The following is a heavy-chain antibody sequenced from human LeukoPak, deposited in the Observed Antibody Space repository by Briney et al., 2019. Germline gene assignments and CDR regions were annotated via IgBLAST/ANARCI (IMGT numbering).Heavy chain of an antibody. Sequence: PGGSLRLSCAASGFTFSSYAMSWVRQAPGKGLEWVSTVSGSGDGTYYADSVKGRFTISRDNSKNTLYLQMSSLRAEDTAVYYCARALFYGMDVWGQGTTVTVAS. CDR3: ARALFYGMDV. V-gene: IGHV3-23*01. J-gene: IGHJ6*02. CDR1: GFTFSSYA. CDR2: VSGSGDGT.